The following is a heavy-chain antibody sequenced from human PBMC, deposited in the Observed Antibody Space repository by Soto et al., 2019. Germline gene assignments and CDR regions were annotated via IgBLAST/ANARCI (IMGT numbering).Heavy chain of an antibody. Sequence: QVQLVQSAAEVKKPGASVKVTCKASGYTFIRYGITWVRQAPGQGLEWVGWISPYNDYTEYAQKFHGRGTMTTDTFSRTVTRALSGLRSEDTAVDYCAPGGYYDNCWRKLNYYGLDVWGQGTTVTVSS. CDR1: GYTFIRYG. D-gene: IGHD3-16*01. J-gene: IGHJ6*02. CDR2: ISPYNDYT. CDR3: APGGYYDNCWRKLNYYGLDV. V-gene: IGHV1-18*01.